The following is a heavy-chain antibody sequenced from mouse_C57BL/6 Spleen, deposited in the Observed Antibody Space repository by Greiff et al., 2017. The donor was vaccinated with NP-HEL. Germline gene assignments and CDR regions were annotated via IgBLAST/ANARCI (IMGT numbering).Heavy chain of an antibody. Sequence: QVQLQQSGPELVKPGASVKISCKASGYAFSSSWMNWVKQRPGKGLEWIGRIYPGDGDTNYNGKFKGKATLTADKSSSTAYMQLSSLTSEDSAVYFYARDRITTVVDDFDYWGQGTTLTVSS. D-gene: IGHD1-1*01. CDR1: GYAFSSSW. CDR2: IYPGDGDT. CDR3: ARDRITTVVDDFDY. V-gene: IGHV1-82*01. J-gene: IGHJ2*01.